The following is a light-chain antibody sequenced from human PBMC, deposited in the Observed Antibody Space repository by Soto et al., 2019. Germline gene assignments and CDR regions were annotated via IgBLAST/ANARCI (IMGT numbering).Light chain of an antibody. CDR1: SSDIGGYKY. CDR3: VSYTSDITWV. Sequence: QSVLTQPASVSGSLGQSITISCTGTSSDIGGYKYVSWYQQHPGKAPKLIIFEVSNRPSGVSDRFSGSNSGNTASLAISGLQAEDEADYYCVSYTSDITWVFGGGTKVTVL. V-gene: IGLV2-14*01. J-gene: IGLJ3*02. CDR2: EVS.